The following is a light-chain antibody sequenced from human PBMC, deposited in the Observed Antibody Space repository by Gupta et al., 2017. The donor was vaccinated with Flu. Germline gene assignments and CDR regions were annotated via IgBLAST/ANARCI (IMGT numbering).Light chain of an antibody. V-gene: IGKV1-12*01. CDR2: AAS. J-gene: IGKJ3*01. Sequence: GDRVTFTCRASQDVGSWLAWYQQKPGKAPKLLIYAASSLQSGVPSRFSDSGSGTDFTLTITSLQPEDFATYYCQQANTFPFTFGPGTKVDIK. CDR1: QDVGSW. CDR3: QQANTFPFT.